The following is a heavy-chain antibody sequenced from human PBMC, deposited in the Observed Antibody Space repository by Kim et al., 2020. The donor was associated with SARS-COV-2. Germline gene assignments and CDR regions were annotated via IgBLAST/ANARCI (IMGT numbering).Heavy chain of an antibody. V-gene: IGHV3-23*01. Sequence: GGSLRLSCAASGFTFDSYAMSWVRQAPGKGLEWVSYISGGGAKTYYAGSVKGRFTISRDNSKNTLFLQLNSLRAEDTALYYCPKCHTAWGYDAFNLWGLG. J-gene: IGHJ3*01. D-gene: IGHD3-16*01. CDR2: ISGGGAKT. CDR1: GFTFDSYA. CDR3: PKCHTAWGYDAFNL.